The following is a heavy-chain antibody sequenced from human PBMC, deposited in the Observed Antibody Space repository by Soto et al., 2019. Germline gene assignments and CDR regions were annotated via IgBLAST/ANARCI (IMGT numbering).Heavy chain of an antibody. CDR2: ISAYNGNT. V-gene: IGHV1-18*04. J-gene: IGHJ4*02. Sequence: QVQLVQSGAEVKKPGASVKVSCKASGYTFTSYGISWVRQAPGQGVEWMGWISAYNGNTNYAQKLQGRVTMTTDTSTRTAYVERRSLRSDDSAVYYCAGDRERGSGWYHFSRGLDYWGQGTLVTVSS. D-gene: IGHD6-19*01. CDR1: GYTFTSYG. CDR3: AGDRERGSGWYHFSRGLDY.